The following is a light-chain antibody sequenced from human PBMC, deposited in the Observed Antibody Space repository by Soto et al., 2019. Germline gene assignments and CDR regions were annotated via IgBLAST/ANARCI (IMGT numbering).Light chain of an antibody. V-gene: IGKV1-39*01. CDR1: QSIANY. CDR3: QQSYNNPKT. J-gene: IGKJ1*01. Sequence: IQMTQSPSSLSASVGDRVTITCRASQSIANYLNWYQQKPGKAPKLLIYAASTLESGVPSRFSGSGSGTDFTLTISSLQPEDFATYYCQQSYNNPKTFG. CDR2: AAS.